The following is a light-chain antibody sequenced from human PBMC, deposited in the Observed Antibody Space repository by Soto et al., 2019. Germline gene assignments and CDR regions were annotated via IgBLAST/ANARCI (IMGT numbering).Light chain of an antibody. Sequence: QSVLTQPPSASGTPGQRVTISCSRSSSNIGSNAVNWYQQFPGTAPKLLIYTDNQRPSGVPDRFSGSKSGTSASLAISGLQSEDEADYFCAAWDGSLNAYVFGTGTKVTVL. V-gene: IGLV1-44*01. CDR3: AAWDGSLNAYV. J-gene: IGLJ1*01. CDR1: SSNIGSNA. CDR2: TDN.